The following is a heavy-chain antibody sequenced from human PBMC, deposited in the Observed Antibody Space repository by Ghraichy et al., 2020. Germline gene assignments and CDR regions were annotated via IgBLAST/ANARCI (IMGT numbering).Heavy chain of an antibody. V-gene: IGHV4-61*01. CDR3: AIMMDNDILTGYYHFDY. D-gene: IGHD3-9*01. J-gene: IGHJ4*02. Sequence: SETLSLTCTVSGGSVSSGSYYWSWIRQPPGKGLEWIGYIYYSGSTNYNPSLKSRVTISVDTSKNQFSLKLSSVTAADTAVYYCAIMMDNDILTGYYHFDYWGQGTLVTVSS. CDR2: IYYSGST. CDR1: GGSVSSGSYY.